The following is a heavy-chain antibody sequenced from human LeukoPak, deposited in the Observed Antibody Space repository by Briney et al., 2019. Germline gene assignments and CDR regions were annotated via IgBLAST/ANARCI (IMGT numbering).Heavy chain of an antibody. CDR2: IIPLSGTI. Sequence: SVKVSRKASGDTFSNYAITWVRQAPGQGLGWMGGIIPLSGTINYAQKFLGRVAITADKSTSTVYMELSSLRSDDTALYYCTRRWLRLGWSKLYFDRWGQGSLVTVSS. V-gene: IGHV1-69*06. J-gene: IGHJ4*02. D-gene: IGHD5-12*01. CDR3: TRRWLRLGWSKLYFDR. CDR1: GDTFSNYA.